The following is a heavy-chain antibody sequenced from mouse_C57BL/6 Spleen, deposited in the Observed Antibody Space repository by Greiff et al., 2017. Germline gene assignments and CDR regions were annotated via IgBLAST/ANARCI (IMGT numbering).Heavy chain of an antibody. Sequence: VQLQQPGAELVKPGASVKLSCKASGYTFTSYWMHWVKQRPGQGLEWIGMIHPNSGSTNYNEKFKRKATLTVDKSSSTAYMQLSSLTSEDSADYYCARWGLLFYAMDYWGQGTSVTVSS. D-gene: IGHD2-3*01. CDR3: ARWGLLFYAMDY. CDR1: GYTFTSYW. CDR2: IHPNSGST. V-gene: IGHV1-64*01. J-gene: IGHJ4*01.